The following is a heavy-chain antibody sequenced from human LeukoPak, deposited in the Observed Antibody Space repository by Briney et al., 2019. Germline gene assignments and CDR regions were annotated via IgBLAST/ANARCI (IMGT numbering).Heavy chain of an antibody. Sequence: SETLSLTCTVSGGSISSSSYYWGWLRQPPGKGLEWIGSIYYSGSTYYNPSLKSRVTISVDTSKNQFSLKLSSVTAADTAVYYCARHSTFWSGYYSSLDAFDIWGQGTMVTVSS. J-gene: IGHJ3*02. CDR3: ARHSTFWSGYYSSLDAFDI. CDR2: IYYSGST. CDR1: GGSISSSSYY. V-gene: IGHV4-39*01. D-gene: IGHD3-3*01.